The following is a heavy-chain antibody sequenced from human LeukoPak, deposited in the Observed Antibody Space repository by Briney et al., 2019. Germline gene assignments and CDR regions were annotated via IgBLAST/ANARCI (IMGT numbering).Heavy chain of an antibody. CDR1: GGSISSYY. J-gene: IGHJ4*02. D-gene: IGHD3-10*01. Sequence: SETLSLTCNVSGGSISSYYWSWIRQPSGKGLEWIGYIYYSGSTNYNPSLKSRVTISLDTSKNQFSLRLSAVTAADTAVYYCARHSYYYGSGSYQFDYWGQGTLVTVSS. CDR3: ARHSYYYGSGSYQFDY. CDR2: IYYSGST. V-gene: IGHV4-59*01.